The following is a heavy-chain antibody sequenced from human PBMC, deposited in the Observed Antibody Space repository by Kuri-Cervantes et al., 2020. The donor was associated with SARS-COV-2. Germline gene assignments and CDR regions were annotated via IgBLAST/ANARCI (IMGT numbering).Heavy chain of an antibody. CDR3: ARDRGILWFGELFGQDAFDI. J-gene: IGHJ3*02. V-gene: IGHV1-3*01. D-gene: IGHD3-10*01. CDR1: GYTFTSYA. CDR2: INAGNGNT. Sequence: ASVKVSCKASGYTFTSYAMHWVRQAPGQRLEWMGWINAGNGNTKYSQKFQGRVTITRDTSASTAYMELSSLRSEDTAVYYCARDRGILWFGELFGQDAFDIWGQGTVVTVSS.